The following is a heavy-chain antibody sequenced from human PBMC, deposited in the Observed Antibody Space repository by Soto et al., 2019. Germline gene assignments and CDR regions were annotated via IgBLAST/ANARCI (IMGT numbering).Heavy chain of an antibody. J-gene: IGHJ4*02. CDR2: IIPILGIA. CDR1: GGTFSSYT. CDR3: ARVINCSGGSGYAGGIYFAY. Sequence: QVQLVQSGAEVKKPGSSVKVSCKASGGTFSSYTISWVRQAPGQGLEWMGRIIPILGIANYAQKFQGRVTITAEKSTSTAYRELSSLRSEDTAVYYCARVINCSGGSGYAGGIYFAYGGKGTLVTVSS. D-gene: IGHD2-15*01. V-gene: IGHV1-69*02.